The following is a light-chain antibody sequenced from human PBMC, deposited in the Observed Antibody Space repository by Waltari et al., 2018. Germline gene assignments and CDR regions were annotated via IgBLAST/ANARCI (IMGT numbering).Light chain of an antibody. J-gene: IGLJ3*02. V-gene: IGLV2-8*01. CDR3: SSYAGNRGV. Sequence: QSALTQPPSASGSPGQSVTISCTGTSSDVGGYNYVSWYQQHPGKAPKLMIYEVTKRPAGVPDRFSGSKSGNTASLTVAGLQAEDEADYYGSSYAGNRGVFGGGTKLTVL. CDR1: SSDVGGYNY. CDR2: EVT.